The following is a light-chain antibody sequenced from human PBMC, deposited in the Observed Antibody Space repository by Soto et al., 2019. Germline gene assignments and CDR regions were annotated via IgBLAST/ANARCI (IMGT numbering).Light chain of an antibody. CDR3: QPYGSSGT. CDR1: QSVSNNY. Sequence: EIVLTQSPGTLSLSPGERATLSCRASQSVSNNYLAWYQQKPGQAPRLLIYVASNRATGIPDRFSGSGSGTDFTLTISRLEPEDFAVYYRQPYGSSGTFGQGTQVDIK. J-gene: IGKJ1*01. V-gene: IGKV3-20*01. CDR2: VAS.